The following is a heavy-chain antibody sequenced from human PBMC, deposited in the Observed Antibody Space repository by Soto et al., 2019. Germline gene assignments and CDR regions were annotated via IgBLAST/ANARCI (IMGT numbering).Heavy chain of an antibody. CDR1: GGTFSSYT. D-gene: IGHD4-17*01. CDR3: AREGVTTVTTWPDY. Sequence: QVQLVQSGAEVKKPGSSVKVSCKASGGTFSSYTISWVRQAPGQGLEWMGRIIPILGIANYAQKFQGRVTXXAXKXXSTAYMELSSLRSEDTAVYYCAREGVTTVTTWPDYWGQGTLVTVSS. CDR2: IIPILGIA. J-gene: IGHJ4*02. V-gene: IGHV1-69*08.